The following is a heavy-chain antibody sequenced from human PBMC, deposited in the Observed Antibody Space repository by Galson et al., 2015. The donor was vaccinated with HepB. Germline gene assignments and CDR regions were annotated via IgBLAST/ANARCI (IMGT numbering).Heavy chain of an antibody. D-gene: IGHD6-13*01. CDR1: GGTFSSYI. J-gene: IGHJ4*02. Sequence: SGGTFSSYIISWVRQAPGQGLEWMGRIIPILGIANYAQKFQGRVTITADKSTSTAYMELSSLRSEDTAMYYCARAPLHLTLAAAGSFFDYWGQGTLVTVSS. CDR2: IIPILGIA. V-gene: IGHV1-69*02. CDR3: ARAPLHLTLAAAGSFFDY.